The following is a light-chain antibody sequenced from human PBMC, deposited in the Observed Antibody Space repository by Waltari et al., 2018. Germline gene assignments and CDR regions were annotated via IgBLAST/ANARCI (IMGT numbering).Light chain of an antibody. J-gene: IGLJ3*02. CDR1: SRDVGRYKY. V-gene: IGLV2-14*03. CDR2: DVN. Sequence: QSPLTQPASVPGSPGPSITIPCSGTSRDVGRYKYVSWFPQLPCKAPKLMIYDVNNRPSGVSTRVSGSKSGNTASLTISGLQAEDEADYYCSSYTADTTRVFGGGTKLTVL. CDR3: SSYTADTTRV.